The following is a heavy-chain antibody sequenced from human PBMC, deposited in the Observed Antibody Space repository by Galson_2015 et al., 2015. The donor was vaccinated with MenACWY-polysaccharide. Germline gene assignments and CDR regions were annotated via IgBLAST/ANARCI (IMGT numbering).Heavy chain of an antibody. D-gene: IGHD2-2*01. J-gene: IGHJ4*02. CDR1: AFTFSSYW. Sequence: SLRLSCAASAFTFSSYWMSWVRQAPGKGLDWVATINQDGSDEYYVDSVKGRFTISRDNAKNSLYLQMNSLRAEDTAVYYCAMDQYQLRGWGQGTLVTVSS. CDR2: INQDGSDE. V-gene: IGHV3-7*04. CDR3: AMDQYQLRG.